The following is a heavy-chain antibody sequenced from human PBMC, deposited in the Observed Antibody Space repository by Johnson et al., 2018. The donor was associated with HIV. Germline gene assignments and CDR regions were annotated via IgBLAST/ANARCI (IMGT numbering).Heavy chain of an antibody. Sequence: VQLVESGGGLVRPGGSLRLSCAASGFTVSDNYLTWVRQAPGKGLEWVSVIYSGGRTYYADSVRGRFTISRDNSKNTVYLQMNSLKTEDTAVYYCSTEVLEWELQVGWTRAFEIWGQGTMVTVSS. D-gene: IGHD1-26*01. V-gene: IGHV3-66*01. CDR2: IYSGGRT. J-gene: IGHJ3*02. CDR1: GFTVSDNY. CDR3: STEVLEWELQVGWTRAFEI.